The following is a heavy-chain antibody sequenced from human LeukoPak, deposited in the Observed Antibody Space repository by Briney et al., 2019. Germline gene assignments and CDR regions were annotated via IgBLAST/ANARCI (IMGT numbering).Heavy chain of an antibody. CDR1: GFTFTSSA. Sequence: SVKVSCKASGFTFTSSAVQWVRQARGQRLEWIGWLVVGSGNTNYAQKFQERVTITRDMSTSTAYMELSSLRSEDTAVYYCAAEISSGWYFVWGQGTLVTVSS. CDR3: AAEISSGWYFV. CDR2: LVVGSGNT. J-gene: IGHJ4*02. D-gene: IGHD6-19*01. V-gene: IGHV1-58*01.